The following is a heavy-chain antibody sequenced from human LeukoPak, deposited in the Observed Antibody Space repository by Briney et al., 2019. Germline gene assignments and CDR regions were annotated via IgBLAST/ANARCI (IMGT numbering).Heavy chain of an antibody. CDR1: GFTFSGYG. V-gene: IGHV3-30*02. J-gene: IGHJ5*02. CDR3: AKVAFVVVPAATWFDP. Sequence: GGSLRLSCAASGFTFSGYGMHWVRQAPGKGLEWVAFIRYDGSNKYYADSVKGRFTISRDNSKNTLYLQMNSLRAEDTAVYYCAKVAFVVVPAATWFDPWGQGTLVTVSS. D-gene: IGHD2-2*01. CDR2: IRYDGSNK.